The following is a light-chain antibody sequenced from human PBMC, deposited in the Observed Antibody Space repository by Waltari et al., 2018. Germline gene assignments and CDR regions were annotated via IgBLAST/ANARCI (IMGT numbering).Light chain of an antibody. V-gene: IGLV4-69*01. CDR2: LNTDGSH. J-gene: IGLJ2*01. CDR1: SCHRSSA. Sequence: QLVLPQSPSASPSLGASVKLTRTLSSCHRSSATPWPPQQRVKAPRYLMKLNTDGSHSKVDGIPVRLSRSISGAERYLTISSLQSEDEADYYCQTWGTGTPVVFGGGTKLTVL. CDR3: QTWGTGTPVV.